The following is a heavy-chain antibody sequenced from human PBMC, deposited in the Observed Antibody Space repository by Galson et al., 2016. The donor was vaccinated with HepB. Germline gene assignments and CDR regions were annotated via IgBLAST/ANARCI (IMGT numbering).Heavy chain of an antibody. D-gene: IGHD2-8*01. V-gene: IGHV3-21*01. CDR3: ARDNCINAICYTGWFDS. CDR1: GFTFSTYN. J-gene: IGHJ5*01. CDR2: ISYNI. Sequence: SLRLSCAASGFTFSTYNMNWVRQAPGKGLEWVSSISYNISYADSERGRFTISRDNAKNSLFLQMNSLRVEDTAVYYCARDNCINAICYTGWFDSWGQGTLVTVSA.